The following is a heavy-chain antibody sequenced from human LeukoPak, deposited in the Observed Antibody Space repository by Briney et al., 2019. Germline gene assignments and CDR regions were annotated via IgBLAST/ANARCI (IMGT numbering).Heavy chain of an antibody. CDR3: AKDRYDSSGYLYYFDY. J-gene: IGHJ4*02. D-gene: IGHD3-22*01. CDR1: GGSISSGGYY. CDR2: IYYSGST. Sequence: PSQTLSLTCTVSGGSISSGGYYWSWIRQHPGKGLEWIGYIYYSGSTYYNPSLKSRVTISVDTSKNQFSLKLSSVTAADTAVYYCAKDRYDSSGYLYYFDYWGQGTLVTVSS. V-gene: IGHV4-31*03.